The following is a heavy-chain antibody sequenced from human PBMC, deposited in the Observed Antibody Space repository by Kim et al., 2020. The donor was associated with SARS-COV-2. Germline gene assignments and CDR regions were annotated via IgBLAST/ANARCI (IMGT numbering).Heavy chain of an antibody. V-gene: IGHV4-39*01. CDR2: IYYSGST. D-gene: IGHD3-10*01. CDR3: ARHEVRGDGKNWFDP. Sequence: SETLSLTCTVSGGSISSSSYYWGWIRQPPGKGLEWIGSIYYSGSTYYNPSLKSRVTISVDTSKNQFSLKLSSVTAADTAVYYCARHEVRGDGKNWFDPWGQGTLVTVSS. CDR1: GGSISSSSYY. J-gene: IGHJ5*02.